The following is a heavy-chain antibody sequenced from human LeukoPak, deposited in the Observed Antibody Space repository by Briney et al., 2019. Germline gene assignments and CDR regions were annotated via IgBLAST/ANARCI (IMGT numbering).Heavy chain of an antibody. V-gene: IGHV3-74*01. CDR3: AKADPQVGGAYDY. J-gene: IGHJ4*02. D-gene: IGHD2-15*01. Sequence: GGSLRLSCTASEFTFSSYWMRWVRQPPGKGLVWVSRINSDGSSTSYADAVKGRFTISRDNAKNTLYLRMNSLRAEDTAVYYCAKADPQVGGAYDYWGQGTLVTVSS. CDR1: EFTFSSYW. CDR2: INSDGSST.